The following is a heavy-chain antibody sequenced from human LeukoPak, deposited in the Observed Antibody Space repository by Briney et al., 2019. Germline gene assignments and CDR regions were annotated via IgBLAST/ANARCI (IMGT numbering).Heavy chain of an antibody. D-gene: IGHD3-10*01. V-gene: IGHV1-18*01. J-gene: IGHJ6*02. CDR1: GYTFTSYG. Sequence: GASVKVSCKASGYTFTSYGISWVRQAPGQGLEWMGWISAYNGNTNYAQKLQGRVTMTTDTSTSTAYMELRSLRSDDTAVYYCARARRVYSIPQTGEWFGEWNHYGMDVWGQATTVTVSS. CDR3: ARARRVYSIPQTGEWFGEWNHYGMDV. CDR2: ISAYNGNT.